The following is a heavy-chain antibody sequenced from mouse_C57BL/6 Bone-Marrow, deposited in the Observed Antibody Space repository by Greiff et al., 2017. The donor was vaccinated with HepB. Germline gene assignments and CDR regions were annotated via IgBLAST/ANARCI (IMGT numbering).Heavy chain of an antibody. Sequence: QVHVKQSGPGLVAPSQRLSIPCPVSGFSLTSYGVSWVRQPPGKGLEWLGVIWGDGSTNYHSALISRLSISKDNSKSQVFLKLNSLQTDDTATYYCAGFITTVVAVYYYAMDYWGQGTSVTDSS. V-gene: IGHV2-3*01. CDR2: IWGDGST. CDR3: AGFITTVVAVYYYAMDY. CDR1: GFSLTSYG. D-gene: IGHD1-1*01. J-gene: IGHJ4*01.